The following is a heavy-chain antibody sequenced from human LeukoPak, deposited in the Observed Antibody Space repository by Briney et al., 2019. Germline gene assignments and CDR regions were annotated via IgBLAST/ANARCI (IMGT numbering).Heavy chain of an antibody. Sequence: AGGSLRLSCAASGFTFSSYSMNWVRQAPGKGLEWVSTIRGSGGSTYYADSVKGRFAISRDNSKNTLSLQMNSLRAEDTAVYYCAKEPHYDFWSGYYYFDYWGQGTLVTVSS. CDR2: IRGSGGST. V-gene: IGHV3-23*01. CDR1: GFTFSSYS. J-gene: IGHJ4*02. CDR3: AKEPHYDFWSGYYYFDY. D-gene: IGHD3-3*01.